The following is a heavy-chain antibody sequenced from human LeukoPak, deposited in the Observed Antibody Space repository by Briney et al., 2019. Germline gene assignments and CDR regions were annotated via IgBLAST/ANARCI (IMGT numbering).Heavy chain of an antibody. CDR2: ISYDGSNK. Sequence: GGSLRLSCAASGFTFSSYAMHWVRQAPGKGLEWVAVISYDGSNKYYADSVKGRFTISRDNSKNTLYLQMNSLRAEDTAVYYCARDHLGDYDSSGYYPYWGQGTLVTVSS. J-gene: IGHJ4*02. CDR3: ARDHLGDYDSSGYYPY. CDR1: GFTFSSYA. V-gene: IGHV3-30-3*01. D-gene: IGHD3-22*01.